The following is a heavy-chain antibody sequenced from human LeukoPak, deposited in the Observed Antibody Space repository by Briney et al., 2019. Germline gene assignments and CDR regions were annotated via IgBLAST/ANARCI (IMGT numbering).Heavy chain of an antibody. CDR1: GYIFTGYY. Sequence: ASVKVSCKASGYIFTGYYMHWVGQAPGEGGEWMVLINPNSGRTNYAHKFQARLPITRDTSISTAYMELSRLRSDDTAVYYCARVGYSYGYDFDYWGQGTLVTVSS. CDR3: ARVGYSYGYDFDY. V-gene: IGHV1-2*06. CDR2: INPNSGRT. J-gene: IGHJ4*02. D-gene: IGHD5-18*01.